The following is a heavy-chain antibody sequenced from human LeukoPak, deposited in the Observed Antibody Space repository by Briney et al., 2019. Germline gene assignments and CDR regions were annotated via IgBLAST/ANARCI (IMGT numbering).Heavy chain of an antibody. CDR1: GFTFSSYA. CDR2: IWYDGNNK. J-gene: IGHJ4*02. CDR3: ARQHCSGGDCYFFD. V-gene: IGHV3-33*08. D-gene: IGHD2-15*01. Sequence: GGSLRLSCAASGFTFSSYAMHWVRQAPGKGLEWVALIWYDGNNKYYADSVKGRFTISRDNSKNTLYLQLNSLRAEDTAVYYCARQHCSGGDCYFFDWGQGTLVTVSS.